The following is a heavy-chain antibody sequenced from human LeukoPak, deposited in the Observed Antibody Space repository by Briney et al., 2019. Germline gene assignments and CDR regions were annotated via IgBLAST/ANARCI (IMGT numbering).Heavy chain of an antibody. J-gene: IGHJ6*03. CDR1: GFTFSSYG. D-gene: IGHD4-17*01. CDR2: INSDGSST. CDR3: AKAASKRTDYGDYAFYYYMDV. V-gene: IGHV3-74*01. Sequence: PGGSLRLSCAASGFTFSSYGMSWVRQAPGKGLEWVSRINSDGSSTSYADSVKGRFTISRDNAKNTLYLQMNSLRAEDTAVYYCAKAASKRTDYGDYAFYYYMDVWGKGTTVTISS.